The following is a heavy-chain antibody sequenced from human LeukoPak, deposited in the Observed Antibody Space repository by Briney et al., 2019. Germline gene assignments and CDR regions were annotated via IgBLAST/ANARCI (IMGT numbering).Heavy chain of an antibody. CDR2: IISRGSTI. CDR3: SRDYGGSSPFDY. J-gene: IGHJ4*02. V-gene: IGHV3-48*03. Sequence: PGGSLILSCASSGFPFSSYEMHWVRPAPGKGLERVSYIISRGSTIYYADSVKGRFTIPRDNAKNSLYLQRNRRRAEDTAVYYCSRDYGGSSPFDYWGQGTLVTVSS. D-gene: IGHD4-23*01. CDR1: GFPFSSYE.